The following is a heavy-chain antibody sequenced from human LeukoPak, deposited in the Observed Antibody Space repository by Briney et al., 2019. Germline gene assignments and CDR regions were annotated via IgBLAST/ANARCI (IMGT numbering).Heavy chain of an antibody. Sequence: GGSLRLSCAASGFTFSSYTIHWVRQAPGKGLEWVAVMSSDGNDKHYADSVKGRFTISRDNSKTTVYPQMNSLRPDDTALYYCAREGHYDILTGYSPVEYYYYYMDVWGKGTTVTVSS. CDR2: MSSDGNDK. CDR1: GFTFSSYT. CDR3: AREGHYDILTGYSPVEYYYYYMDV. D-gene: IGHD3-9*01. V-gene: IGHV3-30*04. J-gene: IGHJ6*03.